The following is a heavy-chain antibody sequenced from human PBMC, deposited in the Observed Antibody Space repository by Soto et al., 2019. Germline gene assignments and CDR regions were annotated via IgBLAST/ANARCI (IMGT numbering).Heavy chain of an antibody. CDR3: ARVMGYYDYIWGSYREGPDFDY. V-gene: IGHV1-69*02. CDR2: IIPILGIA. D-gene: IGHD3-16*02. J-gene: IGHJ4*02. CDR1: GGTFSSYT. Sequence: SVKVSCKASGGTFSSYTISWVRQAPGQGLEWMGRIIPILGIANYAQKFQGRVTITADKSTSTAYMELSSLRSEDTAVYYCARVMGYYDYIWGSYREGPDFDYWGQGTLVTVSS.